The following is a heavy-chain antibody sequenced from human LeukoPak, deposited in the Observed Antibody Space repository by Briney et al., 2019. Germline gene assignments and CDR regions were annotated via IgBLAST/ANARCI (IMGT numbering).Heavy chain of an antibody. J-gene: IGHJ4*02. D-gene: IGHD3-22*01. CDR3: ARDPYDSSGFFDY. CDR2: IKQDGSEK. V-gene: IGHV3-7*01. CDR1: GFTFSTYW. Sequence: TGGSLRLSCAVSGFTFSTYWMSWVRQAPNEGLEWVANIKQDGSEKYYVDSVKGRFTISRDNAKNSLYLQMNSLRAEDTAVYYCARDPYDSSGFFDYWGQGTLVTVSS.